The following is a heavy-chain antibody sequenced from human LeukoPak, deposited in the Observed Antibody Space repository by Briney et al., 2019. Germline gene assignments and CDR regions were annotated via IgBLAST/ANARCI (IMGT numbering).Heavy chain of an antibody. V-gene: IGHV3-33*05. D-gene: IGHD6-13*01. CDR1: GFSFSSYV. Sequence: PGGSLRLSCAASGFSFSSYVMHWVRQAPGKGLEWVAGISLDGSDKYYTDSVKGRFTISRDNSKNTLYLQMNSLRAEDTAVYYCARDERYSSSYDYWGQGTLVTVSS. CDR2: ISLDGSDK. J-gene: IGHJ4*02. CDR3: ARDERYSSSYDY.